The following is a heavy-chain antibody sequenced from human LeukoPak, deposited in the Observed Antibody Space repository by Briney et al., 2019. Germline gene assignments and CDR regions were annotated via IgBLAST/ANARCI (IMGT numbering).Heavy chain of an antibody. V-gene: IGHV1-46*01. J-gene: IGHJ4*02. D-gene: IGHD2-15*01. CDR3: ARVYCSGGSCYHNFDY. CDR2: INPSGGST. Sequence: APVKVSCKASGYNFTSYYMHWVRQAPGQGLEWMGIINPSGGSTSYAQKFQGRVTMTRDTSTSTVYMELSSLRSEDTAVYYCARVYCSGGSCYHNFDYWGQGTLVTVSS. CDR1: GYNFTSYY.